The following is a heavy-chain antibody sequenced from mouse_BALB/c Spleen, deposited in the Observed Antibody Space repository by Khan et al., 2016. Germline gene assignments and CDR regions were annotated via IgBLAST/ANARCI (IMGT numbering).Heavy chain of an antibody. CDR3: AGYYGSSYDSFDY. Sequence: QVQLQQSGAELARPGASVKLSCKASGYTFTSYWMQWVKQRPGQGLEWIGAIYPGDGDTRYTQKFKGKATLTVDKSSSTAYMQLSSLASEDSAVYYCAGYYGSSYDSFDYWGQGTTLTVSS. V-gene: IGHV1-87*01. J-gene: IGHJ2*01. CDR2: IYPGDGDT. D-gene: IGHD1-1*01. CDR1: GYTFTSYW.